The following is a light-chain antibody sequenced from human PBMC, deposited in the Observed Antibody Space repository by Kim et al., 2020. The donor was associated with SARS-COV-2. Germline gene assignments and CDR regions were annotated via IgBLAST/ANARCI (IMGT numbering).Light chain of an antibody. CDR2: YAL. Sequence: SPGERATLPCRASQRVRSRYLVWYQQTTGRAPTRLLYYALSSVTGVTTRFSGSGCGKDFPLPISSLEPQDCAVYYYQQYASSPPPFGGGTKVDIK. J-gene: IGKJ4*01. CDR3: QQYASSPPP. V-gene: IGKV3-20*01. CDR1: QRVRSRY.